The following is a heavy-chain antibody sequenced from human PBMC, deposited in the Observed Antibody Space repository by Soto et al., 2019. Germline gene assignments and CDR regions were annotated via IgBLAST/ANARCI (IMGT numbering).Heavy chain of an antibody. CDR3: ARHCSRTSCSFGNYYCGTDV. V-gene: IGHV5-10-1*01. Sequence: GESLKISCKGSGYSFTSYWISWVRQMPGKGLEWMGRIDPSDSYTNYSPSFQGHVTISADKSISTAYLQWSSLKASDTAMYYCARHCSRTSCSFGNYYCGTDVWGQGTTVTVSS. D-gene: IGHD2-2*01. J-gene: IGHJ6*02. CDR2: IDPSDSYT. CDR1: GYSFTSYW.